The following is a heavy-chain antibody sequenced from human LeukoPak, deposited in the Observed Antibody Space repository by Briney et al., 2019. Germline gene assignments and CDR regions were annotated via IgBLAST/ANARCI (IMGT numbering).Heavy chain of an antibody. D-gene: IGHD2-2*01. CDR1: GGSISSGGYY. CDR3: ARRRCSSTSCYAYRVVVNWFDP. J-gene: IGHJ5*02. V-gene: IGHV4-61*02. CDR2: IYTSGST. Sequence: SQTLSLTCTVSGGSISSGGYYWSWIRQHPGKGLEWIGRIYTSGSTNYNPSLKSRVTISVDTSKNQFSLKLSSVTAADTAVYYCARRRCSSTSCYAYRVVVNWFDPWGQGTLVTVSS.